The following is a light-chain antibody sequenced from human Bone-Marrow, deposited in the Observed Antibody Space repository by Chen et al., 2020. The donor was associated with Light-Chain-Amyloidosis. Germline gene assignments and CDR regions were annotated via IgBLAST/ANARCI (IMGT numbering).Light chain of an antibody. CDR1: ETITNW. CDR3: QQYNSYLAT. J-gene: IGKJ1*01. V-gene: IGKV1-5*01. CDR2: DAS. Sequence: IQMTQSPSALSASVGDKITITCRASETITNWVAWSQQKPGKAPKLLIYDASTLHSGVPSRFSASGSGTEFTLTITSLQPDDFATDYCQQYNSYLATFGQGTKV.